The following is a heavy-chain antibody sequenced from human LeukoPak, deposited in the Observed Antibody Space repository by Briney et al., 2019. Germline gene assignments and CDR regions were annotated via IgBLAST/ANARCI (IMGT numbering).Heavy chain of an antibody. CDR1: GFTFSSYN. J-gene: IGHJ4*02. V-gene: IGHV3-21*01. D-gene: IGHD6-19*01. Sequence: PGGSLRLSCEVSGFTFSSYNMNWVRQAPGKGLEWVSSITSSSSYIYYADSVKGRFTISRDNAKKSVYLQMNSLRAEDTAVYYCARGSTYSSGWYTGFDYWGQGTLVTVSS. CDR3: ARGSTYSSGWYTGFDY. CDR2: ITSSSSYI.